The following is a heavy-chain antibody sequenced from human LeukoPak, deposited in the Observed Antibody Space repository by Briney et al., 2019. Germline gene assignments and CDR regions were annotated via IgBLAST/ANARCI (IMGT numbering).Heavy chain of an antibody. J-gene: IGHJ4*02. V-gene: IGHV1-69*04. CDR2: IIPILGIA. CDR3: ARASLCGYSYGCFDY. CDR1: GGTFISYA. D-gene: IGHD5-18*01. Sequence: ASVKVSCKASGGTFISYAISWVRQAPGQGLEWMGRIIPILGIANYAQKFQGRVTITADKSTSTAYMELSSLRSEDTAVYYCARASLCGYSYGCFDYWGQGTLVTVSS.